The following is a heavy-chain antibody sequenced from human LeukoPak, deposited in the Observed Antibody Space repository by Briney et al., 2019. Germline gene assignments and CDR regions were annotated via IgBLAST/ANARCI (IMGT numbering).Heavy chain of an antibody. CDR1: GGTFSSYA. CDR2: IIPIFGTA. D-gene: IGHD2-2*01. Sequence: GASVKVSCKASGGTFSSYAISWVRQAPGQGLEWMGGIIPIFGTANYAQKFQGRVTITADESTSTAYMELSSLRSEDTAVYYCAGGVAPAAFNYFDYWGQGTLVTVSS. CDR3: AGGVAPAAFNYFDY. V-gene: IGHV1-69*01. J-gene: IGHJ4*02.